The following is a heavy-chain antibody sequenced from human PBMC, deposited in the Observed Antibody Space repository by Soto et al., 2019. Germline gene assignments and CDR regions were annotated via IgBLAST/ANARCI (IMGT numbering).Heavy chain of an antibody. Sequence: PGGSLRLSCAASGLTFSSYAMSWVRQAPGKGLEWVSAISGSGGSTYYADSVKGRFTISRDNSKNTLYLQMNSLRAEDTAVYYCAGCSSTSCLYYYYYYMDVWGKGTTVTVSS. CDR1: GLTFSSYA. V-gene: IGHV3-23*01. J-gene: IGHJ6*03. D-gene: IGHD2-2*01. CDR3: AGCSSTSCLYYYYYYMDV. CDR2: ISGSGGST.